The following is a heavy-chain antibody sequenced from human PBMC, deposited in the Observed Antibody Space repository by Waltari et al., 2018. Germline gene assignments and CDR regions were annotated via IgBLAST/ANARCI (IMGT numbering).Heavy chain of an antibody. CDR1: GFTFNPYA. CDR3: AKNGGYSYGKHDY. CDR2: ISGSGGNT. J-gene: IGHJ4*02. V-gene: IGHV3-23*01. D-gene: IGHD5-18*01. Sequence: EVQLLESGGGLVQPGGSLRLSCAASGFTFNPYAMSWVRQAPGKGLEWVSSISGSGGNTCYADSVRGRFTISRDKSKNTVFLQMNSLRIEDTAVYYCAKNGGYSYGKHDYWGQGTLVTVSS.